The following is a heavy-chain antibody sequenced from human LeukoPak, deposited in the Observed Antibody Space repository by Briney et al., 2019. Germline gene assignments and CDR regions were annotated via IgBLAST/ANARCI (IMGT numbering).Heavy chain of an antibody. D-gene: IGHD3-10*01. V-gene: IGHV4-34*01. CDR2: INHSGST. CDR1: GGSFSGYY. J-gene: IGHJ4*02. Sequence: SETLSLTCAVYGGSFSGYYWSWIRQPPGKGLEWIGEINHSGSTNYNPSLKSRVTISVDTSKNQFSLKLSSVTAADTAVYYCARLYDSGSYFTYYFDYWGQGTLVTVSS. CDR3: ARLYDSGSYFTYYFDY.